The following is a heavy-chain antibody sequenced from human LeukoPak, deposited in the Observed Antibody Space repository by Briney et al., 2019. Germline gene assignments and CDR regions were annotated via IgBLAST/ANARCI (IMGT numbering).Heavy chain of an antibody. CDR2: ISSSSSYI. D-gene: IGHD3-22*01. CDR3: ARDPSTRYYYDSSGYYSPEGYYFDY. J-gene: IGHJ4*02. Sequence: GGSLRLSCAASGFTFSSYSMNWVRQAPGKGLEWVSSISSSSSYIYYADSVKGRFTISRDNAKNSLYLQMNSLRAEDTAVYYCARDPSTRYYYDSSGYYSPEGYYFDYWGQGTLVTVSS. CDR1: GFTFSSYS. V-gene: IGHV3-21*01.